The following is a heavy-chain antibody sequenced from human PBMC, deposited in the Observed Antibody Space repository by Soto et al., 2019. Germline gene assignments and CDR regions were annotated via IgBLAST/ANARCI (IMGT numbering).Heavy chain of an antibody. D-gene: IGHD3-10*01. CDR3: ARETPLDPDYDGYPFDF. V-gene: IGHV3-21*01. J-gene: IGHJ4*02. Sequence: GGSLRLSCAASGFTLSAYSMNWVRQTPGKGLEWVSSISTSSTYINYADSVKGRFTISRDNAKNSLFLQMNSLTAEDTAVYYCARETPLDPDYDGYPFDFWGQGSLVTVSS. CDR2: ISTSSTYI. CDR1: GFTLSAYS.